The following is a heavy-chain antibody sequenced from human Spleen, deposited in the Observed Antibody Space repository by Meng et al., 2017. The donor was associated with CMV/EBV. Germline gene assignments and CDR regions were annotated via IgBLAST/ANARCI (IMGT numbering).Heavy chain of an antibody. CDR2: MYSGSGTT. J-gene: IGHJ5*02. Sequence: GSGFSFSDYARSWVRQAPGKGLEWVSVMYSGSGTTHYVDNVKGRFIVSRDNSNSTLYLQMNSLRVEDTAVYYCAKSYDFWSDWFDPWGQGTLVTVSS. D-gene: IGHD3-3*01. CDR1: GFSFSDYA. CDR3: AKSYDFWSDWFDP. V-gene: IGHV3-23*03.